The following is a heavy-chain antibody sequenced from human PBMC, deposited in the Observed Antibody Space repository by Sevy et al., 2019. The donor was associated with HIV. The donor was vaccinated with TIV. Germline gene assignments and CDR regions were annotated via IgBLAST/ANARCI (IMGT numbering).Heavy chain of an antibody. CDR1: GYTFSSYG. CDR2: ISDYNGYT. J-gene: IGHJ6*02. D-gene: IGHD3-10*01. V-gene: IGHV1-18*01. Sequence: ASVKVSCKASGYTFSSYGISWVRQAPGQGLEWMGLISDYNGYTNYAHKFQGRVTMSTETSTRTAYMELRSLRSDDTAVYFCAREGYYYRSGTYRPPNYYGMDVWGQGTAVTVSS. CDR3: AREGYYYRSGTYRPPNYYGMDV.